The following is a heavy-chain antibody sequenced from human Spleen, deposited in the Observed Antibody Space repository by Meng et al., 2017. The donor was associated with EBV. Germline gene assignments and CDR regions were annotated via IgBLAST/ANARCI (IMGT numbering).Heavy chain of an antibody. Sequence: QVQLRQWGAGLLKPSETLSLTCAVYGGSFSAYYWSWIRQPPGKGLEWIGEINHSGSTNYNPSLKSRVTISVDTSKKQFSLKLSSVTAADTALYYCARHDCSAGSCSFDYWGQGTLVTVSS. CDR1: GGSFSAYY. J-gene: IGHJ4*02. CDR3: ARHDCSAGSCSFDY. D-gene: IGHD2-15*01. V-gene: IGHV4-34*01. CDR2: INHSGST.